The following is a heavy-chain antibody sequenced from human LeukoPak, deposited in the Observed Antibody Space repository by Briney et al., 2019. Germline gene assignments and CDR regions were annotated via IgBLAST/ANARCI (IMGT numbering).Heavy chain of an antibody. CDR3: ARDLPQIAVAGRGNY. Sequence: ASVEFSFKASGYTFTCYYMHWVRPAPGQGLEWKGWINPNSGGTNYAQKFQGRVTMTRDTSISTAYMELSRLRSDDTAAYYCARDLPQIAVAGRGNYWGQGTLVTVSS. CDR1: GYTFTCYY. CDR2: INPNSGGT. J-gene: IGHJ4*02. D-gene: IGHD6-19*01. V-gene: IGHV1-2*02.